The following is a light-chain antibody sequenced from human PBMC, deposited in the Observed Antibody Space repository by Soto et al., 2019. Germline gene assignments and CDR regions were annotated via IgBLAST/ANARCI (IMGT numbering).Light chain of an antibody. CDR1: SSDVGSYNY. Sequence: QSALTQPASVSGSPGQSITISCTGTSSDVGSYNYVSWYQQHPAKAPKLMIYDVSNRPSGVSNRFSGSKSGNTASLTTSGLQAEDEADYYCNSYTSSSTLLYVFGTGTKLTVL. J-gene: IGLJ1*01. CDR2: DVS. CDR3: NSYTSSSTLLYV. V-gene: IGLV2-14*01.